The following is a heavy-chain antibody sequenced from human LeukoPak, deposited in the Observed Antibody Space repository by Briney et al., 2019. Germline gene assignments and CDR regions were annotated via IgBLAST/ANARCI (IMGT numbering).Heavy chain of an antibody. CDR1: GGSISSSSYY. V-gene: IGHV4-39*01. CDR2: IYYSGST. Sequence: SETLSLTCTVSGGSISSSSYYWGWIRQPPGKGLEWIGSIYYSGSTYYNPSLKSRVTISVDTSKNQFSLNLSSVTAADTAVYYCARLYYDSSGYYQICYFDYWGQGTLATASS. J-gene: IGHJ4*02. D-gene: IGHD3-22*01. CDR3: ARLYYDSSGYYQICYFDY.